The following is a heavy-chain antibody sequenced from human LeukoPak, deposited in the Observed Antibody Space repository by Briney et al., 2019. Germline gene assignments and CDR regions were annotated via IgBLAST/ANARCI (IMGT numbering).Heavy chain of an antibody. CDR2: IYHSGST. CDR3: AGPEESYFDY. CDR1: GYSISSGYY. V-gene: IGHV4-38-2*02. Sequence: SETLSLTCTVSGYSISSGYYWGWIRQPPVKGLEWIGSIYHSGSTYYNPSLKSRVTISVDTSKNQFSLKLSSVTAADTAVYYCAGPEESYFDYWGQGTLVTVSS. J-gene: IGHJ4*02. D-gene: IGHD1-14*01.